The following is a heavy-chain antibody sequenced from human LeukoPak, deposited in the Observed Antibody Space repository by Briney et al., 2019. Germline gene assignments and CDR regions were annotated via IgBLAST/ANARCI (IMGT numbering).Heavy chain of an antibody. CDR3: ARVYCSSTSCQEIDY. D-gene: IGHD2-2*01. CDR1: GYTFTSYG. CDR2: ISAYNGNT. Sequence: ASVKVSCKASGYTFTSYGISWVRQAPGRGLEWMGWISAYNGNTNYAQKLQGRVTMTTDTSTSTAYMELRSLRSDDTAVYYCARVYCSSTSCQEIDYWGQGTLVTVSS. V-gene: IGHV1-18*01. J-gene: IGHJ4*02.